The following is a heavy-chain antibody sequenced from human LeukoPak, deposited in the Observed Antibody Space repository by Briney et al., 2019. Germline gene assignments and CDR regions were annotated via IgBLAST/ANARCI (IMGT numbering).Heavy chain of an antibody. J-gene: IGHJ4*02. CDR2: ITWNSGSI. V-gene: IGHV3-9*01. CDR1: GFTFDDYT. CDR3: AKEDHFAS. Sequence: GGSLRLSCAASGFTFDDYTMPWVRQAPGKGLEWVSGITWNSGSIGYADSVRGRFTISRDNAKNSLYLEMNSLRAEDTALYYCAKEDHFASWGQGTLVTVSS.